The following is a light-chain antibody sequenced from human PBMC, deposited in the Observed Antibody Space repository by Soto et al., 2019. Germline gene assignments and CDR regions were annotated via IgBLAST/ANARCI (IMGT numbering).Light chain of an antibody. CDR2: EGS. Sequence: QSALTQPASVSGSPGQSITIPCTGTSSDVGSYNLVSWYQQHPGKAPKLMIYEGSKRPSGVSNRFSGSKSGNTASLTISGLQAEDEADYYCCSYAGSRGLVFGGGTKLTVL. J-gene: IGLJ2*01. CDR3: CSYAGSRGLV. CDR1: SSDVGSYNL. V-gene: IGLV2-23*01.